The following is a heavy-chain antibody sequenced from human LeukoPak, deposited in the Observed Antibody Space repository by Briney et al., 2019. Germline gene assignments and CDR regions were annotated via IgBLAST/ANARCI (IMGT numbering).Heavy chain of an antibody. D-gene: IGHD4-11*01. CDR1: GFTFTSYT. CDR2: ITSSSSYI. CDR3: AKTYSHFDD. V-gene: IGHV3-21*01. Sequence: GGSLRLSCAASGFTFTSYTMNWVRQAPGKGLEWVSSITSSSSYIYYADSVKGRFTISRDNAKNSLYLQMTSLRVEDTAVYYCAKTYSHFDDWGQGTLVTVSS. J-gene: IGHJ4*02.